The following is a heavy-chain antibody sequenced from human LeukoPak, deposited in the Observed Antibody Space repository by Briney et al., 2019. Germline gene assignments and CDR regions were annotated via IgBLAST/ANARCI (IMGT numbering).Heavy chain of an antibody. CDR3: ARFSLSSTVTTANFDY. CDR2: IIPILGIA. Sequence: GASVKVSCKASGGTFSSYAISWVRQAPGQGLEWMGRIIPILGIANYAQKFQGRVTITADKSTSTAYMELSRLRSDDTAVYYCARFSLSSTVTTANFDYWGQGTLVTVSS. D-gene: IGHD4-17*01. V-gene: IGHV1-69*04. J-gene: IGHJ4*02. CDR1: GGTFSSYA.